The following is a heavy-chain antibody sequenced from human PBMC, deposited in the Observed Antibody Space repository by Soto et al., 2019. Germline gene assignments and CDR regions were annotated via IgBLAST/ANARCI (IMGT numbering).Heavy chain of an antibody. CDR3: ARSHYRGV. J-gene: IGHJ6*02. CDR2: INHSGST. D-gene: IGHD1-26*01. Sequence: SETLSLTCAVYGGSFRGYYWSWIRQPPGKGLEWIGEINHSGSTNYNPSLKSRVTISVDTSKNQFSLKLSSVTAADTAVYYCARSHYRGVWGQGTTVTVSS. V-gene: IGHV4-34*01. CDR1: GGSFRGYY.